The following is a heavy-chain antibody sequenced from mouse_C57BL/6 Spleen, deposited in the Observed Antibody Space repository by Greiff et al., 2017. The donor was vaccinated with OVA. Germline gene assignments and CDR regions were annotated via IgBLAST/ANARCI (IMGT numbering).Heavy chain of an antibody. J-gene: IGHJ3*01. CDR2: IDPEDGET. CDR3: ARSLHCDYDREAFAY. Sequence: VQLQQSGAELVKPGASVKLSCTASGFNIKDYYMHWVKQRTEQGLEWIGRIDPEDGETKYAPKFQGKATITADTSSNTAYLQLSSLTSEETAVYYCARSLHCDYDREAFAYWGQGTLVTVSA. V-gene: IGHV14-2*01. CDR1: GFNIKDYY. D-gene: IGHD2-4*01.